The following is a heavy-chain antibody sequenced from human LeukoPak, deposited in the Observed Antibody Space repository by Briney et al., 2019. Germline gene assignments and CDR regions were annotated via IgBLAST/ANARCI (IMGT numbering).Heavy chain of an antibody. CDR2: MNPNSGNT. D-gene: IGHD1-26*01. V-gene: IGHV1-8*01. CDR1: GYTSTSYD. CDR3: AREQSWGRDRIYYYYGMDV. J-gene: IGHJ6*02. Sequence: ASVKVSCKASGYTSTSYDINWVRQATGQGLEWMGWMNPNSGNTGYAQKFQGRVTMTRNTSISTAYMELSSLRSEDTAVYYCAREQSWGRDRIYYYYGMDVWGQGTTVTVSS.